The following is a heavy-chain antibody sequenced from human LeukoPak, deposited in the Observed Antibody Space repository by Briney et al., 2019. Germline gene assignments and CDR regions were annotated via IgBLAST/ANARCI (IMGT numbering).Heavy chain of an antibody. J-gene: IGHJ6*02. CDR2: ISWNSGSI. CDR1: GFTFDGYA. Sequence: PGRSLRLSCAASGFTFDGYAMHWVRHAPGECLEWVSGISWNSGSIGYADSVKGRFTISRDKAKNSLYRQMNSLRAEDTALYCCAKGRDPDYYYYGMDVWGQGTAVTASS. V-gene: IGHV3-9*01. CDR3: AKGRDPDYYYYGMDV.